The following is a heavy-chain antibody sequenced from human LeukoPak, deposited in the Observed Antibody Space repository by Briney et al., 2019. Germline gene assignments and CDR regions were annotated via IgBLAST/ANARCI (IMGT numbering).Heavy chain of an antibody. J-gene: IGHJ4*02. Sequence: SETLSLTCTVSRGSITGSTYYWGWIRQPPGKGLEWIGSIYYSGSTFYNPSLKSRVTISINTSKNQFSLKLSSVTAADTAVYYCARGGRQQLVPDYFDYWGQGTLVTVSS. CDR3: ARGGRQQLVPDYFDY. CDR2: IYYSGST. CDR1: RGSITGSTYY. D-gene: IGHD6-13*01. V-gene: IGHV4-39*07.